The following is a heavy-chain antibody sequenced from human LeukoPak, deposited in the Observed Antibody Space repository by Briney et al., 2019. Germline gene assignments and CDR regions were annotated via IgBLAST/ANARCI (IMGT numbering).Heavy chain of an antibody. J-gene: IGHJ3*02. CDR2: ISSNGGST. Sequence: GGSLRLSCAASGFTFSSYAMHWVRQAPGKGLEYVSAISSNGGSTYYANSVKGRFTISRDNAKNSLYLQMNSLRAEDMALYYCAKATRGGDYGTARAFDIWGQGTMVTVSS. V-gene: IGHV3-64*01. D-gene: IGHD4-17*01. CDR3: AKATRGGDYGTARAFDI. CDR1: GFTFSSYA.